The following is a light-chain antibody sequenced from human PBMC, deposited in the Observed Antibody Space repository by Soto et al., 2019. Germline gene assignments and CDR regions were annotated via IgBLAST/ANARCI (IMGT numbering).Light chain of an antibody. J-gene: IGKJ1*01. Sequence: DIVMTQSPDSLAVSLGERATINCKSSQSVLYSSNNKNYLAWYQQKPGQPPKLLIYWASTRESGVPDRFSGSGSGTDFTLPISSLQAEDVAVYYCQQYYSTPHTFGQGTNLEIK. CDR1: QSVLYSSNNKNY. CDR2: WAS. V-gene: IGKV4-1*01. CDR3: QQYYSTPHT.